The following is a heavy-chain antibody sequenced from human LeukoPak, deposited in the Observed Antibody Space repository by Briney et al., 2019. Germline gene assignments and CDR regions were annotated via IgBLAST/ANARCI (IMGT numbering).Heavy chain of an antibody. CDR3: ARGTKRWLQFLPYYFDY. CDR2: IYPGDSDT. Sequence: GESLKISCKGSGYSFTSYWIGWVRPMPGKGLEWMGIIYPGDSDTRYSPSFQGQVTISADKSISTAYLQWSSLKASDTAMYYCARGTKRWLQFLPYYFDYWGQGTLVTVSS. CDR1: GYSFTSYW. D-gene: IGHD5-24*01. V-gene: IGHV5-51*01. J-gene: IGHJ4*02.